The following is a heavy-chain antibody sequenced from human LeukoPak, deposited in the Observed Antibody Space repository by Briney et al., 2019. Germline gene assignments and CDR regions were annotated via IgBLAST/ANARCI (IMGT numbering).Heavy chain of an antibody. CDR1: GGSVGSGDYY. V-gene: IGHV4-30-4*01. J-gene: IGHJ4*02. CDR3: ARDEGLGGGL. D-gene: IGHD3/OR15-3a*01. Sequence: PSETLSLTCTVSGGSVGSGDYYWSWIRQSPGKGLEWIGLIYYSGDINYNSSLKSRVVISRDTSSNQFSLKLSSVTAADTAVYYCARDEGLGGGLWGRGTLVTVSS. CDR2: IYYSGDI.